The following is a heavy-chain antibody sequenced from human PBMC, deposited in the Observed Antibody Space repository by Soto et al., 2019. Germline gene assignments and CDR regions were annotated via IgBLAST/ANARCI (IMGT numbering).Heavy chain of an antibody. Sequence: QVQLQESGPGLVKPSQTLSLICTVSGGSISSGGYYWSWIRQHPGKGLEWIGYIYYSGSTYYNPSLKSRVTISVDTSKNQFSLKLSSVTAADTAVYSCARIPALDDGYYFDYWGQGTLVTVSS. J-gene: IGHJ4*02. D-gene: IGHD1-1*01. CDR2: IYYSGST. CDR3: ARIPALDDGYYFDY. V-gene: IGHV4-31*03. CDR1: GGSISSGGYY.